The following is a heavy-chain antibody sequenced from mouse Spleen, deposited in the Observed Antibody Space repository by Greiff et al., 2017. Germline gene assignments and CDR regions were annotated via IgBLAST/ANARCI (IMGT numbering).Heavy chain of an antibody. Sequence: EVQRVESGGGLVKPGGSLKLSCAASGFTFSSYAMSWVRQTPEKRLEWVATISSGGSYTYYPDSVKGRFTISRDNAKNTLYLQMSSLRSEDTAMYYCARRPNYYGSSLYYFDYWGQGTTLTVSS. CDR1: GFTFSSYA. CDR2: ISSGGSYT. J-gene: IGHJ2*01. CDR3: ARRPNYYGSSLYYFDY. V-gene: IGHV5-9-3*01. D-gene: IGHD1-1*01.